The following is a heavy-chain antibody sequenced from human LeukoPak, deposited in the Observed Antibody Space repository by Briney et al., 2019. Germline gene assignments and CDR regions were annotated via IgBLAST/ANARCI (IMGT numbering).Heavy chain of an antibody. V-gene: IGHV3-48*03. CDR2: ISSSGSTI. CDR3: ARNNPDYGELAGFDY. Sequence: GGSLRLSCAASGFTFSSYEMNWVRQAPGKGLEWVSYISSSGSTIYYADSVKGGFTISRDNAKNSLYLQMNSLRAEDTAVYYCARNNPDYGELAGFDYWGQGTLVTVSS. J-gene: IGHJ4*02. CDR1: GFTFSSYE. D-gene: IGHD4-17*01.